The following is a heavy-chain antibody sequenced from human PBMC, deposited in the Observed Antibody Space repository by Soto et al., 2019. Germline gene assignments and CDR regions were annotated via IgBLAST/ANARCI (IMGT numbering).Heavy chain of an antibody. Sequence: GGSLRLSCAASGFTFDDYAMHWVRQAPGKGLEWVSGISWNSGSIGYADSVKGRFTISRDNAMNSLYLQMNSLRAEDTALYYCAKDMSGIAAAASDFDIWGQGTMVTVSS. CDR3: AKDMSGIAAAASDFDI. V-gene: IGHV3-9*01. CDR2: ISWNSGSI. J-gene: IGHJ3*02. CDR1: GFTFDDYA. D-gene: IGHD6-13*01.